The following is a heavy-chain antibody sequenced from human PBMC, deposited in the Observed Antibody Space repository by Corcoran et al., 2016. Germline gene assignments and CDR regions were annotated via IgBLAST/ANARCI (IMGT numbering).Heavy chain of an antibody. D-gene: IGHD6-13*01. CDR2: IYPGDSDT. V-gene: IGHV5-51*01. CDR3: ARRDRSSEYFDY. Sequence: EVQLVQSGAEVRKPGESLKISCKVSGYSFTSYWIGWVRQMPGKGLEWMGIIYPGDSDTRYSPSFQGQVTISADKSINTAYVQWTSLKASDTSMYYCARRDRSSEYFDYWGQGTLVTVSS. J-gene: IGHJ4*02. CDR1: GYSFTSYW.